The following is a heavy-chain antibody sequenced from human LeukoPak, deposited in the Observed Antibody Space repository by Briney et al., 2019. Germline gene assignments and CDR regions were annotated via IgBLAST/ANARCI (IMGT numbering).Heavy chain of an antibody. CDR3: ARDKRVAVAGTYIYYYYMDV. Sequence: SETLSLTCTVSGGSISSTSYYWGWIRQPPGKGLEWIGIIYNRGSTDYNPSLKSRVTMSVDTSKNQFSLKLSSVTAADTAVYYCARDKRVAVAGTYIYYYYMDVWGNGTTVTISS. V-gene: IGHV4-39*07. CDR1: GGSISSTSYY. CDR2: IYNRGST. D-gene: IGHD6-19*01. J-gene: IGHJ6*03.